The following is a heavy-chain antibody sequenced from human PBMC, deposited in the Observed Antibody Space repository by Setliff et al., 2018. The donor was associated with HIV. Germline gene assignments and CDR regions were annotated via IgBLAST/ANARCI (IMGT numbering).Heavy chain of an antibody. V-gene: IGHV4-59*01. CDR1: GGSISSYY. J-gene: IGHJ3*02. CDR2: IYYGGST. CDR3: ARAGADHDAFDM. Sequence: PSETLSLTCTVSGGSISSYYWSWIRQPPGKGLEWIGYIYYGGSTNYNPSLKSRVTISVDTSKNQFSLKLSSVTAADTAVYYCARAGADHDAFDMWGQGTMVTVSS. D-gene: IGHD1-26*01.